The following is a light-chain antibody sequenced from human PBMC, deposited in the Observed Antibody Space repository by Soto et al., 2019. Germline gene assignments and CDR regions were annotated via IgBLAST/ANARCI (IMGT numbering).Light chain of an antibody. Sequence: EIVLTQSACTLSVSPGDRVTLSCRASQSISINLAWYQHKPGQAPRLLIHGASTRATGIPARISGSGSGTEFTLIISSLQSEDFAVYYCQQFRNWPWTFGQGTKVDIK. CDR2: GAS. J-gene: IGKJ1*01. CDR1: QSISIN. CDR3: QQFRNWPWT. V-gene: IGKV3D-15*01.